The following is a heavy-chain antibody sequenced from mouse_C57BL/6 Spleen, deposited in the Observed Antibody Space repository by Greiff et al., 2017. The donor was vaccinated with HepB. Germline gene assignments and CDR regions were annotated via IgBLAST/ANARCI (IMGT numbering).Heavy chain of an antibody. CDR2: IWSGGST. V-gene: IGHV2-2*01. J-gene: IGHJ4*01. CDR1: GFSLTSYG. Sequence: VQLKESGPGLVQPSQSLSITCTVSGFSLTSYGVHWVRQSPGKGLEWMGVIWSGGSTDYNAAFISRLSISKDNSKSQCFFKMPSLQADDTAIDYCARKGDAMDYWGQGTSVTVSS. CDR3: ARKGDAMDY.